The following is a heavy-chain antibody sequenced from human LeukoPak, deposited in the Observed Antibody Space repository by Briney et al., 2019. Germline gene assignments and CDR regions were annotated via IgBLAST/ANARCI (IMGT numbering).Heavy chain of an antibody. V-gene: IGHV4-34*01. D-gene: IGHD5-12*01. CDR2: INHSGST. J-gene: IGHJ4*02. CDR1: GGSFSGYY. CDR3: ARTRYSGYDPFDY. Sequence: SETLSLTCAVYGGSFSGYYWSWIRQPPGKGLEWIGEINHSGSTNYNPSLKSRITISVDTSKNQFSLKLSSVTAADTAVYYCARTRYSGYDPFDYWGQGTLLTVSS.